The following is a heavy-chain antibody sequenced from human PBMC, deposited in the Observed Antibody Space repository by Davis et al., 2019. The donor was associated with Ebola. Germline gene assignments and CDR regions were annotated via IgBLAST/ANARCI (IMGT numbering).Heavy chain of an antibody. V-gene: IGHV3-73*01. J-gene: IGHJ4*02. CDR1: GFTFSGSA. CDR3: TGTTVLNDY. D-gene: IGHD4-23*01. Sequence: GESLKISCAASGFTFSGSAMHWVRQASGKGLEWVGRISSKANRFASAYAASVKGRFTISRDDSKNTAYLQMNSLKTEDTAVYYCTGTTVLNDYWGQGTLVTVSS. CDR2: ISSKANRFAS.